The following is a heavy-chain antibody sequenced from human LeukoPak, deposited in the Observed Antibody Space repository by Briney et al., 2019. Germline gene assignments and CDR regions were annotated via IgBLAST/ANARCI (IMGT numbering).Heavy chain of an antibody. CDR3: ATRVLNAFDI. V-gene: IGHV1-2*02. Sequence: ASVKVSCKASGYTFTGYYMHWVRQAPGRGLEWMGWINPNSGGTNYAQKFQGRVTMTRDTSISTAYMELSSLRSEDTAVYYCATRVLNAFDIWGQGTMVTVSS. CDR1: GYTFTGYY. CDR2: INPNSGGT. J-gene: IGHJ3*02. D-gene: IGHD3-10*01.